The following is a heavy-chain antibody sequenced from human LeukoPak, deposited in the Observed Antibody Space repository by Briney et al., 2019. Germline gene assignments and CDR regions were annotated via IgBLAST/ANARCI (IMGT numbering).Heavy chain of an antibody. D-gene: IGHD4-11*01. CDR2: IYYSGST. CDR3: ASRYDYSNYIDY. CDR1: GGSISSSSYY. J-gene: IGHJ4*02. Sequence: SETLSLTCTVSGGSISSSSYYWGWIRQPPGKGLEWIGTIYYSGSTYYNPSLKSRVTISVDASKNQFSLKLSSVTAADTAVYYCASRYDYSNYIDYCGQGTLVTVSS. V-gene: IGHV4-39*01.